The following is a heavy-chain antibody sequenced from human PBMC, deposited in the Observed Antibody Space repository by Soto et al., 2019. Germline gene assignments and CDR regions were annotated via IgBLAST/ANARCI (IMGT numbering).Heavy chain of an antibody. CDR1: GFTFSSYA. Sequence: PGGSLRLSCAASGFTFSSYAMSWVRQAPGKGLEWVSAISGSGGSTYYADSVKGRFTISRDNSKNTLYLQMNSLRAEDTAVYYCAKAPYFDWLLPNFDYWGQGTLVTVSS. V-gene: IGHV3-23*01. J-gene: IGHJ4*02. CDR3: AKAPYFDWLLPNFDY. D-gene: IGHD3-9*01. CDR2: ISGSGGST.